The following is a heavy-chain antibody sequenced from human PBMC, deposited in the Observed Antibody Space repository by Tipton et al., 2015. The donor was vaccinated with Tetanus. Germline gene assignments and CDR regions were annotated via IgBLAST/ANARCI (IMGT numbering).Heavy chain of an antibody. Sequence: SLRLSCAASGFIFSTYSMNWVRQAPGKGLEWVSSISLSSTYIHYTDSVEGRFTISRDNAKNTLFLQMNSLRAEDTAVYYCARSASPFDYWGQGTLVTVSS. CDR3: ARSASPFDY. CDR1: GFIFSTYS. V-gene: IGHV3-21*04. CDR2: ISLSSTYI. J-gene: IGHJ4*02.